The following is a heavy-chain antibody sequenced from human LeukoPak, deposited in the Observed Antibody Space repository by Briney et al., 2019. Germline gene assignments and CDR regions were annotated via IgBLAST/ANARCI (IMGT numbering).Heavy chain of an antibody. CDR3: ARAYNSGYDHNWFDP. D-gene: IGHD5-12*01. CDR2: IYYSGST. Sequence: SETLSLTCTVSGGSISGYYWSWIRQPPGKGLEWIGYIYYSGSTNYNPSLKSRVTISVDTSKNQFSLKLSSVTAADTAVYYCARAYNSGYDHNWFDPWGQGTLVTVSS. J-gene: IGHJ5*02. CDR1: GGSISGYY. V-gene: IGHV4-59*01.